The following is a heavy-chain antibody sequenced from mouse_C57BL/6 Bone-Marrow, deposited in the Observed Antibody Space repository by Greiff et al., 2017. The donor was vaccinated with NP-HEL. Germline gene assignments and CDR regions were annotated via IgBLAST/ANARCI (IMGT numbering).Heavy chain of an antibody. CDR3: TSSLFPPDY. J-gene: IGHJ2*01. CDR1: GFNIKDDY. Sequence: VQLKESGAELVRPGASVKLSCTASGFNIKDDYMHWVKQRPEQGLEWIGWIDPENGDTEYASKFQGKATITADTSSNTAYLQLSSLTSEDTAVYYCTSSLFPPDYWGQGTTLTVSS. CDR2: IDPENGDT. V-gene: IGHV14-4*01.